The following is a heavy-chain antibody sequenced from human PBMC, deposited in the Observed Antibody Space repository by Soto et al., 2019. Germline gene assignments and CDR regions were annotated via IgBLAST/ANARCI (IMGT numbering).Heavy chain of an antibody. V-gene: IGHV4-39*01. D-gene: IGHD3-22*01. J-gene: IGHJ3*02. CDR3: ASGIVVITTFDAFDI. CDR1: GGSISSSSYY. CDR2: IYYSGST. Sequence: SETLSLTCTVSGGSISSSSYYWGWIRQPPGKGLEWIGSIYYSGSTYYNPSLKSRVTISVDTSKNQFSLKLSSVTAADTAVYYCASGIVVITTFDAFDIWGQGTMVTVSS.